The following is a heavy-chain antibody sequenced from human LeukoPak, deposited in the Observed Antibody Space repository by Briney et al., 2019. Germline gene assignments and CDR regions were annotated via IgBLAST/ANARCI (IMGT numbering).Heavy chain of an antibody. Sequence: RPGGSLRLSCAASRFTFSSHRMNWVRQAPGKGLEWVSSISSSSSYIYYADSVKGRFTISRDNAKNSLYLQMNSLRAEDTAVYYCARDYYDSSGSPLFDYWGQGTLVTVSS. CDR2: ISSSSSYI. CDR1: RFTFSSHR. CDR3: ARDYYDSSGSPLFDY. D-gene: IGHD3-22*01. J-gene: IGHJ4*02. V-gene: IGHV3-21*01.